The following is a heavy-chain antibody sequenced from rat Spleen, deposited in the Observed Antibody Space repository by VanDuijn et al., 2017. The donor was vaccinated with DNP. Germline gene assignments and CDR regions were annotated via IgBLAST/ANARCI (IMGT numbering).Heavy chain of an antibody. CDR2: IIYDGSST. D-gene: IGHD1-10*01. CDR1: GFTFGDYA. J-gene: IGHJ4*01. V-gene: IGHV5-17*01. CDR3: ARHNNPYYAMDA. Sequence: EVQLVESGGGLVQPGNSLKLSCAASGFTFGDYAMAWVRQSPKKGLEWVATIIYDGSSTYYRDSVRGRFTISRDYARSTLYLQMDSLRSEDTATYYCARHNNPYYAMDAWGQGTSVTVSS.